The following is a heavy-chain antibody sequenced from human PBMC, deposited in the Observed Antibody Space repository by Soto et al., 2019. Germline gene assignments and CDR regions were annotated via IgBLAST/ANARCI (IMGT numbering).Heavy chain of an antibody. V-gene: IGHV3-33*01. CDR1: GFTFSSYG. J-gene: IGHJ4*02. Sequence: GGSLRLSCAASGFTFSSYGMHWVRQAPGKGLEWVAGIWYDGSNKYYGDSVKGRFTISRDNSKNTLYVQMNSLRAEDTAVYYCARDMMEQQLAFDYWGQGTLVTVSS. CDR2: IWYDGSNK. CDR3: ARDMMEQQLAFDY. D-gene: IGHD6-13*01.